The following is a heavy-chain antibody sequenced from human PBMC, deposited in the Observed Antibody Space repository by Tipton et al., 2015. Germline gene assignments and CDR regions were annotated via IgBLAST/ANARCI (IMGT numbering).Heavy chain of an antibody. CDR2: ISWNSGSI. Sequence: QLVQSGGGLVQPGRSLRLSCAASGFTFDDYAMHWVRQAPGKGLEWVSGISWNSGSIGYADSVKGRFTISRDNAKNSLYLQMNSLRAEDTALYYCTKDHYGGNADDAFDIWGQGTMVTVSS. D-gene: IGHD4-23*01. CDR3: TKDHYGGNADDAFDI. CDR1: GFTFDDYA. V-gene: IGHV3-9*01. J-gene: IGHJ3*02.